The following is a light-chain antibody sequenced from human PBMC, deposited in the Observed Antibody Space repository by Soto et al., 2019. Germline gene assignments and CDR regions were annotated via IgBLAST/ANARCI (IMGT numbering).Light chain of an antibody. Sequence: EIVLTQSPATLSLSPGERATLSCRASQSVSSYLSWYQQKPGQAPRLLIYQTSIRAAGIPDRFSGSGSGTDFTLTISRLEPEDFAVYYCQQYGGSPRTFGQGTKVDIK. CDR3: QQYGGSPRT. J-gene: IGKJ1*01. CDR2: QTS. V-gene: IGKV3-20*01. CDR1: QSVSSY.